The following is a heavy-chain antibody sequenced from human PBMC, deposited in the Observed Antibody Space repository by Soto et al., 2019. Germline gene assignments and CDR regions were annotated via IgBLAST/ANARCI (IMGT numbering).Heavy chain of an antibody. Sequence: ASVKVSCKASGYTFTSYGISWVRQAPGQGLEWMGWISAYNGNTNYAQKLQGRVTMTTDTSTSTAYMELRSLRSDDTAVYYCARVYHYFIGSSDLDYWGQGTLVTVSS. D-gene: IGHD6-25*01. CDR2: ISAYNGNT. V-gene: IGHV1-18*01. J-gene: IGHJ4*02. CDR3: ARVYHYFIGSSDLDY. CDR1: GYTFTSYG.